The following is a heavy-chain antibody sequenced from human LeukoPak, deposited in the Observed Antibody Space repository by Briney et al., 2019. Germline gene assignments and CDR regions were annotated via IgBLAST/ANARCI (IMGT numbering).Heavy chain of an antibody. Sequence: SETLSLACAVSGGSLINYYWSWIRQSPGKGLEWIGSIYYSGSTYYNPSLKSRVTISVDTSKNQFSLRLTSVTAADTAAYYCATAGGYYYDSSGYYPFDSWGQGTLVTVSS. J-gene: IGHJ4*02. CDR3: ATAGGYYYDSSGYYPFDS. CDR1: GGSLINYY. D-gene: IGHD3-22*01. CDR2: IYYSGST. V-gene: IGHV4-59*05.